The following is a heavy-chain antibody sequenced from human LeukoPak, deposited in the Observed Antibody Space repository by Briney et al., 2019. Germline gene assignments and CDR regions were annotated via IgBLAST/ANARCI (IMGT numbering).Heavy chain of an antibody. CDR1: GFTFDDYA. CDR3: AKDFSYYDFWSGFHGNWFDP. D-gene: IGHD3-3*01. J-gene: IGHJ5*02. V-gene: IGHV3-43*02. CDR2: ISGDGGST. Sequence: GGSLSLSCAASGFTFDDYAMHWVRQAPGKGLEWVSLISGDGGSTYYADSVKGRFTISRDNSKNSLYLQMNSLRTEDTALYYCAKDFSYYDFWSGFHGNWFDPWGQGTLVTVSS.